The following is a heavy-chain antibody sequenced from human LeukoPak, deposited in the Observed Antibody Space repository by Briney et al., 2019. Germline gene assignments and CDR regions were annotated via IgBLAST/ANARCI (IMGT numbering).Heavy chain of an antibody. Sequence: GGSLRLSCSASGFTFRTYAMYWVRQAPGKGLEYVSSINGNGVSTDYADSVKGRFTISRDNAMSTLYLQMNSLRAEDTAVYYCARDFGPYGMDVWGQGTTVTVSS. CDR2: INGNGVST. D-gene: IGHD3-16*01. J-gene: IGHJ6*02. CDR1: GFTFRTYA. CDR3: ARDFGPYGMDV. V-gene: IGHV3-64*04.